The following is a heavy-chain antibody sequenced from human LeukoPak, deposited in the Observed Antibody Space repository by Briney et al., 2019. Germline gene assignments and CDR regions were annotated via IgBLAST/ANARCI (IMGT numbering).Heavy chain of an antibody. CDR1: GYTFTSYD. V-gene: IGHV1-8*01. D-gene: IGHD5-24*01. J-gene: IGHJ4*02. Sequence: ASVKVSCKPSGYTFTSYDINWLRQATGQGLEWMGWMNPNSGNTGYAQKFQGRVTMTRNTSISTAYMELSSLRSEDTAVYYCARGREPYYYFDYWGQGTLVTVSS. CDR3: ARGREPYYYFDY. CDR2: MNPNSGNT.